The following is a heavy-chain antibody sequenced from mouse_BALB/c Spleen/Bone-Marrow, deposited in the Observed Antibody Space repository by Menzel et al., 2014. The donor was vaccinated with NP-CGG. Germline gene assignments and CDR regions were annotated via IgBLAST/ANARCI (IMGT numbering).Heavy chain of an antibody. V-gene: IGHV1S81*02. D-gene: IGHD2-3*01. Sequence: QVQLKESGAELVKPGASVKLSCKASGYTFTSYWMHWVKQRPGQGLEWIGEIIPSNGRTNYNEKFKSKVTLTVDKSSNTAYMQLSSLTSEDSAVYYCARWLLQYFDVWGAGTTVTVSS. CDR2: IIPSNGRT. CDR3: ARWLLQYFDV. CDR1: GYTFTSYW. J-gene: IGHJ1*01.